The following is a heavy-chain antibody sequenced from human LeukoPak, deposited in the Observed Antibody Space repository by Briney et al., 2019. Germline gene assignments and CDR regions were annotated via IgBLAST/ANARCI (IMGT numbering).Heavy chain of an antibody. CDR2: INPSGGST. Sequence: ASVKVSCKASGYTFTSSCMHWVRQAPGQGLEWMEIINPSGGSTSYAQKFQGRVTMTRDTSTSTVYMELSSLRSEDTAVYYCARDIPVVGATGGFDYWGQGTLVTVSS. J-gene: IGHJ4*02. V-gene: IGHV1-46*01. D-gene: IGHD1-26*01. CDR3: ARDIPVVGATGGFDY. CDR1: GYTFTSSC.